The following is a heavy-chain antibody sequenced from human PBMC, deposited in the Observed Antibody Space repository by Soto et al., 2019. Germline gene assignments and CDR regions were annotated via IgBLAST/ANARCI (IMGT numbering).Heavy chain of an antibody. Sequence: PSETLSLTCAVYGGSFSGYYWGWIRQPPGKGLEWIGSIYYSGSTYNNPSLKSRVSTSVDTSKNQFSLKLRSVTAADTALYYCARQRTSVVTQAYFDSWGQGSLVTVSS. CDR3: ARQRTSVVTQAYFDS. J-gene: IGHJ4*02. D-gene: IGHD2-21*02. CDR1: GGSFSGYY. V-gene: IGHV4-39*01. CDR2: IYYSGST.